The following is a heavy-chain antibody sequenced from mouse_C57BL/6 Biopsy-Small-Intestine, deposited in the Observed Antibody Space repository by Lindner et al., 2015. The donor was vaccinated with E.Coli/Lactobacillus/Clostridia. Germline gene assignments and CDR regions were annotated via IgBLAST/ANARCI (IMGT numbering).Heavy chain of an antibody. CDR2: IYPGGGYT. CDR1: GYTFTNYW. J-gene: IGHJ1*03. Sequence: VQLQESGAELVRPGTSVKMSCKASGYTFTNYWIGWAKQRPGHGLEWIGDIYPGGGYTNYNEKFKGKATLTADKSSSTAYMQFSSLTSEDSAVYFCARRVDGGYFDVWGTGTTVTVSS. CDR3: ARRVDGGYFDV. V-gene: IGHV1-63*01. D-gene: IGHD2-3*01.